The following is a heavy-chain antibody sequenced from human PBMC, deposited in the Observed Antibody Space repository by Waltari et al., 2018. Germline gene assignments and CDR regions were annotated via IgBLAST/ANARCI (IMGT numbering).Heavy chain of an antibody. D-gene: IGHD6-19*01. V-gene: IGHV3-53*01. Sequence: EVQLVESGGGLIQPGGSLRLSCAASVFLVSSNYMSWVRQGPGRGLEWVSLIYSGGSTYYADSVKGRFTISRDNSKNTLYLQMDSLSVEDTAVYYCARWQQWPVRAFDYWGQGTLVTVSS. CDR1: VFLVSSNY. J-gene: IGHJ4*02. CDR2: IYSGGST. CDR3: ARWQQWPVRAFDY.